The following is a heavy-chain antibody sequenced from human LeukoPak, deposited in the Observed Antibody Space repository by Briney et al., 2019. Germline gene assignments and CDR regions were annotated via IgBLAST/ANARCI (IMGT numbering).Heavy chain of an antibody. J-gene: IGHJ4*02. Sequence: QPGGSPRLSCAASGFTFSDHAMSWVRQAPGKGLEWVSAIRGTGTTTFYAASVKGRFTISRDNSKNTADLQMNSLRAEDTAVYYCAKVSWLGTLPSYHFDSWGQGTQVTVSS. D-gene: IGHD6-19*01. CDR3: AKVSWLGTLPSYHFDS. CDR1: GFTFSDHA. V-gene: IGHV3-23*01. CDR2: IRGTGTTT.